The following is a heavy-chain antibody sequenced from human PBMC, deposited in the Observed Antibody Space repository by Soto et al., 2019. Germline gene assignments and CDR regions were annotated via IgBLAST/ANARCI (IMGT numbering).Heavy chain of an antibody. V-gene: IGHV3-23*01. D-gene: IGHD2-15*01. CDR2: ISGSGSST. J-gene: IGHJ3*02. Sequence: PGGSLRLSCAASGFTFSSYAMSWVRQAPGKGLEWVLAISGSGSSTYYADSVKGRFTISRDNSKNTLYLQMNSLRAEDTAVYYCAKAKGRVAGTVRDAFDIWGQGTMVTVSS. CDR1: GFTFSSYA. CDR3: AKAKGRVAGTVRDAFDI.